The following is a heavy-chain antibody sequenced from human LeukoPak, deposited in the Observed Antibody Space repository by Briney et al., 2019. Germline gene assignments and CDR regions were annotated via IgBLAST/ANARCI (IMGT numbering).Heavy chain of an antibody. J-gene: IGHJ6*03. D-gene: IGHD2-2*01. Sequence: ASVTVSCKASGYTFTGYYMHWVRQAPGQGLEWMGRINPNSGGTNYAQKFQGRVTMTRDTSISTAYMELSRLRSDDTAVYYCAREQSGCSSTSCYRHYYYMDVWGKGTTVTVSS. CDR2: INPNSGGT. CDR1: GYTFTGYY. V-gene: IGHV1-2*06. CDR3: AREQSGCSSTSCYRHYYYMDV.